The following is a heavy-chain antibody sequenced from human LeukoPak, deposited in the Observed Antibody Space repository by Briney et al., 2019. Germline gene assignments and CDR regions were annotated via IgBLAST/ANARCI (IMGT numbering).Heavy chain of an antibody. J-gene: IGHJ3*02. V-gene: IGHV3-30*12. CDR2: ITYDGSDK. CDR1: GFTFSSYG. D-gene: IGHD4-17*01. CDR3: AREATVTTGGSYAFDI. Sequence: AGGSLRLSCAASGFTFSSYGMYWVRQAPGKGLECVAFITYDGSDKYYADSVKGRFTISRDNSRDTLYLQMNSLRAEDTAVYYCAREATVTTGGSYAFDIWGQGTMVTVSS.